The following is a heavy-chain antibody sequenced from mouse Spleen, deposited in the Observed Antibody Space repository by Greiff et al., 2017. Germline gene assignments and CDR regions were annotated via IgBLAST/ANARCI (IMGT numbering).Heavy chain of an antibody. V-gene: IGHV1-81*01. J-gene: IGHJ2*01. CDR1: GYTFTSYG. Sequence: QVQLQQSGAELARPGASVKLSCKASGYTFTSYGISWVKQRTGQGLEWIGEIYPRSGNTYYNEKFKGKATLTADKSSSTAYMQLSSLTYEDSAVYYCARKGDGSSYGYWGQGTTLTVSS. CDR3: ARKGDGSSYGY. CDR2: IYPRSGNT. D-gene: IGHD1-1*01.